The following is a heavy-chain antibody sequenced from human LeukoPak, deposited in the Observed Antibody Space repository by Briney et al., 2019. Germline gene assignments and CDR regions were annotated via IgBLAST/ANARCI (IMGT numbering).Heavy chain of an antibody. Sequence: GESLSSSCKGSGYRFTSYWISWVRQMPGKGLEWMGRIDPSDSYTNYSPSFQGHVTISADKSISTAYLQWSSLKAPDTAMYFRAKPMTGAPDAFDIWGQGTMVPVSS. J-gene: IGHJ3*02. CDR3: AKPMTGAPDAFDI. D-gene: IGHD3-9*01. CDR1: GYRFTSYW. V-gene: IGHV5-10-1*01. CDR2: IDPSDSYT.